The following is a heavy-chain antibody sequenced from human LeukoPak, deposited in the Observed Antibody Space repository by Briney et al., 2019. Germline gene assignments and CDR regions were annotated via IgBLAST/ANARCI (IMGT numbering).Heavy chain of an antibody. CDR1: GYTFTGYY. CDR2: INPSGGST. Sequence: ASVKVSCKASGYTFTGYYMHWVRQAPRRGLEWMGIINPSGGSTSYAQKFQGRVTMTRDTSTSTVYMELSSVTAADTAVYYCARDHGVNWNEGDSAFDYWGQGTLVTVSS. D-gene: IGHD1-1*01. CDR3: ARDHGVNWNEGDSAFDY. V-gene: IGHV1-46*01. J-gene: IGHJ4*02.